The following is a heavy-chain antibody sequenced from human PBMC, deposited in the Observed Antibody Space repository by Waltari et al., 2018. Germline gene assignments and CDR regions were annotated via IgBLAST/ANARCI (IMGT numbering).Heavy chain of an antibody. CDR1: GGSFSGYY. Sequence: LQQWGAXLXXXSETLSXTCAXYGGSFSGYYWSWIRQPPGKGLEWIGEINHRGSTNYNPSLXSRVTISVDTSKNQFSLXLSSVTAAXTAVYXCARALGGWYVXWGQGTLVTVSS. V-gene: IGHV4-34*01. D-gene: IGHD6-19*01. CDR3: ARALGGWYVX. J-gene: IGHJ4*02. CDR2: INHRGST.